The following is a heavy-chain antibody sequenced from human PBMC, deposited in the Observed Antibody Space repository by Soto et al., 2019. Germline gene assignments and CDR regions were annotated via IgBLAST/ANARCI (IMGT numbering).Heavy chain of an antibody. J-gene: IGHJ4*02. CDR3: ARDTYIAVAGGLDY. CDR1: GFTFSSYA. D-gene: IGHD6-19*01. CDR2: ISYDGSNK. Sequence: QVQLVESGGGVVQPGRSLSLSCAASGFTFSSYAMHWVRQAPGKGLEWVAVISYDGSNKYYADSVKGRFTISRDNSKNTLYLQMNSLRAEDTAVYYCARDTYIAVAGGLDYWGQGTLVTVSS. V-gene: IGHV3-30-3*01.